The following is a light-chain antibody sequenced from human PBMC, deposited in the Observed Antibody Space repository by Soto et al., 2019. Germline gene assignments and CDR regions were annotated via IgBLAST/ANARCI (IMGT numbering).Light chain of an antibody. CDR1: QSVRSN. CDR2: GAS. V-gene: IGKV3-15*01. Sequence: EVVLTQSPATLSVSPGERVTLSCRASQSVRSNLAWYQQKPGQAPRLLIYGASTRATGIPARFSGSGSGTEFTLTISSLQSEDFAVYFCQQYNKWPPYTFGQGTKVDIK. CDR3: QQYNKWPPYT. J-gene: IGKJ2*01.